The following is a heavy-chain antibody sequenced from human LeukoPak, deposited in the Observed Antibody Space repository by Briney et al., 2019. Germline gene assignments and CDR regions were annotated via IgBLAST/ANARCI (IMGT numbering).Heavy chain of an antibody. CDR2: INWDGSSS. CDR1: GFTFTHYN. CDR3: TRTGPYYYYGMDV. Sequence: GGSLRLSCAASGFTFTHYNMYWVRQPPGKGLEWVSLINWDGSSSYYADSVKGRFTISRDDNKNSLYLHMNSLRTEDTALYYCTRTGPYYYYGMDVWGQGTTVAVSS. D-gene: IGHD3/OR15-3a*01. V-gene: IGHV3-43*01. J-gene: IGHJ6*02.